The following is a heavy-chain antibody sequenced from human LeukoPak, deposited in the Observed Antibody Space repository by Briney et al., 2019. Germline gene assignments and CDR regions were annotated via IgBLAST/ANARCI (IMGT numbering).Heavy chain of an antibody. D-gene: IGHD6-19*01. J-gene: IGHJ5*02. CDR3: ARGKEGSGWYGGWFDP. V-gene: IGHV1-46*04. CDR1: VYTFTRYY. CDR2: INPDGCTT. Sequence: ASVKVSCKASVYTFTRYYMHWVRQAPGKGLEWMGIINPDGCTTSYAQKLQGRVTMTRDTSTTTVYMELSSPGVRETALYLWARGKEGSGWYGGWFDPWGQGTLVTVSS.